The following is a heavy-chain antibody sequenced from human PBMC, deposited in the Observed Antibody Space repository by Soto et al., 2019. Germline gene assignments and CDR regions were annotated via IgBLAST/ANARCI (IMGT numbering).Heavy chain of an antibody. CDR2: LNTYNGNT. J-gene: IGHJ5*02. CDR1: GYTVNSYG. Sequence: QVQLVQSGGEVKKPGASVRVSCKASGYTVNSYGISWVRQAPGQGREWMRWLNTYNGNTKYAQKFQVRVSMTTDTSTSTAYLELRSLGSDDTAVYYCARDVRYSTSGDRRFDPWGQGTLVTVSS. V-gene: IGHV1-18*01. CDR3: ARDVRYSTSGDRRFDP. D-gene: IGHD6-6*01.